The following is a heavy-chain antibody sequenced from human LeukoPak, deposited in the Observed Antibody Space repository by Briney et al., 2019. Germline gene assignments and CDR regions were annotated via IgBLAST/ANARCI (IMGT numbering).Heavy chain of an antibody. CDR2: INHSGST. J-gene: IGHJ6*02. CDR1: GGSFSGYY. CDR3: ARYRYYYDSSGPYYYYGMDV. V-gene: IGHV4-34*01. D-gene: IGHD3-22*01. Sequence: SETLSLTCAVYGGSFSGYYWSWIRQPPGKGLEWIGEINHSGSTNYNPSLKSRVTISVDTSKNQFSLKLSSVTAADTAVYYCARYRYYYDSSGPYYYYGMDVWGQGTTVTVSS.